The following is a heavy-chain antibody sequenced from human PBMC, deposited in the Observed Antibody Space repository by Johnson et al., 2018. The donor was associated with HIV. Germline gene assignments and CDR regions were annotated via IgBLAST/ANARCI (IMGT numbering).Heavy chain of an antibody. D-gene: IGHD6-13*01. CDR3: AKGSSSWPNDAFDI. J-gene: IGHJ3*02. CDR1: GFTFNSYG. CDR2: IWYDGSNK. V-gene: IGHV3-33*06. Sequence: QVQLVESGGGVVQPGRSLRLSCAASGFTFNSYGMHWVRQAPGKGLEWVAVIWYDGSNKYYADSVKGRFTISRDNSKNTLYLQMNSLRAEDTAVYYCAKGSSSWPNDAFDIWGQGTMVTVSS.